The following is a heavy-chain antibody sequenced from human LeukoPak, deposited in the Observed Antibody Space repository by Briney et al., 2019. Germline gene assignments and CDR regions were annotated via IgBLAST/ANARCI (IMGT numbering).Heavy chain of an antibody. D-gene: IGHD3-22*01. CDR1: GFTFSSYA. V-gene: IGHV3-30-3*01. J-gene: IGHJ4*02. CDR3: ARSYDSSGYLDY. CDR2: ISYDGSNK. Sequence: PGGSLRLSCAASGFTFSSYAMHWVRQAPGKGLEGVAVISYDGSNKYYADSVKGRFTISRDNSKNTLYLQMNSLRAEDTAVYYCARSYDSSGYLDYWGQGTLVTVSS.